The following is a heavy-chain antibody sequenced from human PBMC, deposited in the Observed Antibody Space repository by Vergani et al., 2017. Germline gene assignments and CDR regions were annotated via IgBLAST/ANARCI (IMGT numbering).Heavy chain of an antibody. V-gene: IGHV3-21*01. D-gene: IGHD2-2*01. CDR2: ISSSSSYI. CDR1: GFTFSSYS. CDR3: ARVEALRWDIVVVPAATRPNYYYYGMDV. Sequence: EVQLVESGGGLVKPGGSLRLSCAASGFTFSSYSMNWVRQAPGKGLEWVSSISSSSSYIYYADSVKGQFTISRDNAKNSLYLQMNSLRAEDTAVYYCARVEALRWDIVVVPAATRPNYYYYGMDVWGQGTTVTVSS. J-gene: IGHJ6*02.